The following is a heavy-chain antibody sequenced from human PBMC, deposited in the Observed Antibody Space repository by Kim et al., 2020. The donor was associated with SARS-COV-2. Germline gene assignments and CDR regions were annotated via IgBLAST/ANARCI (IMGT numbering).Heavy chain of an antibody. CDR2: T. V-gene: IGHV4-34*01. J-gene: IGHJ5*02. D-gene: IGHD2-15*01. CDR3: ARGAARRWFDP. Sequence: TNYNPSLKSRVTISVDPSKTQFSLKLSSVTAADTAVYYCARGAARRWFDPWGQGTLVTVSS.